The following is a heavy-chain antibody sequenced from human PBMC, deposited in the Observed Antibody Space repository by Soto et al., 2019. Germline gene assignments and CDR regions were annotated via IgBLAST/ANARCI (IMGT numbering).Heavy chain of an antibody. CDR1: GFTFDDYA. V-gene: IGHV3-9*01. J-gene: IGHJ4*02. CDR2: ISWNSGSI. CDR3: AKEVRVAGPFDY. D-gene: IGHD6-19*01. Sequence: GGSLRLSCAASGFTFDDYAMHWVRQAPGKGLEWVSGISWNSGSIGYADSVKGRFTISRDNAKNSLYLQMNSLRAEDTALYYCAKEVRVAGPFDYWGQGTLVTVSS.